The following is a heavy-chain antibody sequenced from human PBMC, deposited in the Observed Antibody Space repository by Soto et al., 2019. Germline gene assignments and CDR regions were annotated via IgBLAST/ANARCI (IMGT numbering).Heavy chain of an antibody. D-gene: IGHD6-19*01. CDR1: GFTFSSYA. J-gene: IGHJ5*02. CDR2: ISGSGGSA. CDR3: AKDLISSGWSTWFDP. V-gene: IGHV3-23*01. Sequence: EVQLLESGGGLVQPGGSLRLSCPASGFTFSSYAMTWVRQAPGKGLEWVSVISGSGGSAQYADSVRGRFTISRDNAWDTVYLHMNSLRVEDTAIYYCAKDLISSGWSTWFDPRGQGTLVTVSS.